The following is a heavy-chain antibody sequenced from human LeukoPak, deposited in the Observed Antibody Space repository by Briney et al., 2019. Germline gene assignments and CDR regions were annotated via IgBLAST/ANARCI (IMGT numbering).Heavy chain of an antibody. V-gene: IGHV4-59*01. CDR3: ARDRQKIFGQGYGMDV. D-gene: IGHD3-10*01. Sequence: PSETLSLTCTVSGGSISSYYWSWIRQPPGKGLEWIGYIYYSGSTNYNPSLKSRVTISVDTSKNQFSLKLSSVTAADTAVYYCARDRQKIFGQGYGMDVWGQGTTVTVSS. CDR1: GGSISSYY. J-gene: IGHJ6*02. CDR2: IYYSGST.